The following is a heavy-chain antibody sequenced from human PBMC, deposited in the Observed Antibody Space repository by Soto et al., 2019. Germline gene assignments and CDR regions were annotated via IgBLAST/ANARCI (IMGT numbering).Heavy chain of an antibody. CDR1: DGSIRSSSYY. J-gene: IGHJ5*02. D-gene: IGHD6-6*01. Sequence: SETQSLTWTVSDGSIRSSSYYGGWIRQPPGKGLEWIGSIYYSVSTYYNPSLKSRVTISVDTSKNQFSLKLSSVTAADTAVYYCARQVAARPWWFDPWGQGTLVTVSS. CDR3: ARQVAARPWWFDP. CDR2: IYYSVST. V-gene: IGHV4-39*01.